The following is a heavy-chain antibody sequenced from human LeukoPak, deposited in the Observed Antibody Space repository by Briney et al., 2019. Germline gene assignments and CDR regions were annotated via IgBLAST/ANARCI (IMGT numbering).Heavy chain of an antibody. CDR3: ARGPPIEPAGWFDP. V-gene: IGHV1-18*01. Sequence: ASVKVSCKASGYTFTSYGISWVRQAPGQGLEWMGWISTYNGNTNYAQKLQGRVTMTTDTSTSTAYMELRSLRSDDTAVYYCARGPPIEPAGWFDPWGQGTLVTVSS. J-gene: IGHJ5*02. CDR1: GYTFTSYG. CDR2: ISTYNGNT.